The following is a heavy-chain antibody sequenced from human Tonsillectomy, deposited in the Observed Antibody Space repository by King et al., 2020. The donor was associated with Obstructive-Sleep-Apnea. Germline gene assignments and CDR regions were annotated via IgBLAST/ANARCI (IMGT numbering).Heavy chain of an antibody. V-gene: IGHV4-59*01. CDR3: ARDSSIFDYLDY. Sequence: VQLQESGPGLVKPSETLSLTCTVSGGSISDYYWSWIRQPPGKGLEWIGYISYSGSTNYNPSLKSRVTISVDTSKNQFSLRLTSVTAADTAVYYCARDSSIFDYLDYWGQGTLVTVAS. D-gene: IGHD6-6*01. CDR2: ISYSGST. CDR1: GGSISDYY. J-gene: IGHJ4*02.